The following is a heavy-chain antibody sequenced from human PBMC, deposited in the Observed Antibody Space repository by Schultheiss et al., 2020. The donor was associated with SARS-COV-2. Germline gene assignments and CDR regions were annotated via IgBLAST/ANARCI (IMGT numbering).Heavy chain of an antibody. CDR2: ISGSGGST. J-gene: IGHJ5*02. CDR1: GFTFSSYA. Sequence: GESLKISCAASGFTFSSYAMSWVRQAPGKGLEWVSAISGSGGSTYYADSVKGRFTISRDNSKNTLYLQMNSLRAEDTAVYYCARDRDCSGGSCYSFSWFDPWGQGTLVTVSS. V-gene: IGHV3-23*01. CDR3: ARDRDCSGGSCYSFSWFDP. D-gene: IGHD2-15*01.